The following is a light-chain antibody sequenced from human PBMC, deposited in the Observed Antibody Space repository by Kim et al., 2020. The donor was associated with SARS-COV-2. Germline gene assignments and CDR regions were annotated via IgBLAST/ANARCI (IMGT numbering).Light chain of an antibody. CDR3: CSYARGSAYV. J-gene: IGLJ1*01. CDR2: DVS. V-gene: IGLV2-14*03. Sequence: GQSSTISCTGTSSDVGDYDYVSWYQQHPGKAPKLIISDVSNRPSGVSSRFSGSKSGNTASLTISGLQDEDEADYYCCSYARGSAYVFGTGTKVTVL. CDR1: SSDVGDYDY.